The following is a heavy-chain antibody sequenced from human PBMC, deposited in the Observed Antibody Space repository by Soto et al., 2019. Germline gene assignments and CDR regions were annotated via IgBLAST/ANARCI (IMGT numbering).Heavy chain of an antibody. CDR2: MNSDGINT. CDR3: ETSKGGVSKGATTY. V-gene: IGHV3-74*01. J-gene: IGHJ4*02. D-gene: IGHD1-26*01. CDR1: GFTFSNYW. Sequence: EVQLVESGGALVQPGVSLRLSCAASGFTFSNYWMHWVRQAPGKGLVWISRMNSDGINTVYADAVKGRFTISRDNARNTMYLQRNSQSVDKTAGYYCETSKGGVSKGATTYWGQGTLVTVSS.